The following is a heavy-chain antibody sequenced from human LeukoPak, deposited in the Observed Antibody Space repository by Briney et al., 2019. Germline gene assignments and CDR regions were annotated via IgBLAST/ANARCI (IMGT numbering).Heavy chain of an antibody. Sequence: LGGSLRLSCAASGFTFSSYSMNWVRQAPGKGLEWVSSISSSSSYIYYADSVKGRFTISRDNAKNSLYLQMNSLRAEDTAVYYCARDQRIQLWFDWGQGTLVTVSS. CDR3: ARDQRIQLWFD. D-gene: IGHD5-18*01. CDR1: GFTFSSYS. CDR2: ISSSSSYI. J-gene: IGHJ4*02. V-gene: IGHV3-21*01.